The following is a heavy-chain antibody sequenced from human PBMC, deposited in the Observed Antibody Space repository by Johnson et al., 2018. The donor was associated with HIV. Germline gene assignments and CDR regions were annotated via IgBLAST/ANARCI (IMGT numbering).Heavy chain of an antibody. CDR2: IKQDGSEK. D-gene: IGHD1-26*01. J-gene: IGHJ3*02. V-gene: IGHV3-7*05. CDR3: AKDILVGAMGGAFDI. CDR1: GFTFSSYW. Sequence: VQLVESGGGVVQPGRSLRLSCAVSGFTFSSYWMSWVRQAPGKGLEWVANIKQDGSEKYYVDSVKGRFTISRDNAKNSLYLQMNSLRAEDTALYYCAKDILVGAMGGAFDIWGQGTMVTVSS.